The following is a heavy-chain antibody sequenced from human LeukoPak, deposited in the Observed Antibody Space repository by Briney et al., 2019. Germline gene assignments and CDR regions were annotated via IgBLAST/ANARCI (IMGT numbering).Heavy chain of an antibody. Sequence: PGGSLRLSCAASEFTFSNYYMSWVRQAPGKGLEWVANIKQDGSERYFVDSVKGRFTISRDNAKNSLYLQMHSLRVEDTAVYYCARDSLYYYYYYMDVWGKGTTVTVSS. J-gene: IGHJ6*03. CDR1: EFTFSNYY. D-gene: IGHD2-2*02. CDR3: ARDSLYYYYYYMDV. CDR2: IKQDGSER. V-gene: IGHV3-7*01.